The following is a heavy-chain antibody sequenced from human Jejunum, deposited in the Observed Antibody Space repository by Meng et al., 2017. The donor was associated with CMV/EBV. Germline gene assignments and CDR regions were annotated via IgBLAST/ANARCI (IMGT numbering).Heavy chain of an antibody. CDR3: ITDWSTTAVTKLAY. CDR2: IKTKTDGETT. CDR1: GFSFSNAC. Sequence: SGFSFSNACLRSVRQAPGKGLEWVGRIKTKTDGETTDYVAPVKGRFTISRDDAKNTLYLQMNSLKTEDTAVYYCITDWSTTAVTKLAYWGQGTLVTVSS. J-gene: IGHJ4*02. V-gene: IGHV3-15*01. D-gene: IGHD4-23*01.